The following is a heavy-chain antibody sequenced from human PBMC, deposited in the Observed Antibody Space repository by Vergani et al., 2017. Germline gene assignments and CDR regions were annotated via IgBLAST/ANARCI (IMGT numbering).Heavy chain of an antibody. V-gene: IGHV4-38-2*02. CDR2: INHSGST. J-gene: IGHJ4*02. CDR1: GYSIRTNYY. D-gene: IGHD3-10*01. Sequence: QVQMQESGPGLVKTSETLSLTCTVSGYSIRTNYYWGWIRQPPGKGLEWIGSINHSGSTYYNPSLKSRITMSVDTSKNQFSLRLSSVTAADTAMYYCAREGLHSGSGSYNDYWGQGTLVTVSS. CDR3: AREGLHSGSGSYNDY.